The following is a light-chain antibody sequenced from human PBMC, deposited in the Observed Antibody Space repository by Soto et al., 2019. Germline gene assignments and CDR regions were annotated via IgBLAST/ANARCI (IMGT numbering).Light chain of an antibody. J-gene: IGLJ1*01. V-gene: IGLV2-23*01. CDR1: SDKIGRYNL. Sequence: QSVLTQPASVSGCLVQSITISCIGTSDKIGRYNLVSWYQHKPGKAPKIIIFEGSKRPSGVSNRFSGSRSGNTASLTISGLQAEDEADYYCCSFAGTGTQYVFGTGTKVTVL. CDR3: CSFAGTGTQYV. CDR2: EGS.